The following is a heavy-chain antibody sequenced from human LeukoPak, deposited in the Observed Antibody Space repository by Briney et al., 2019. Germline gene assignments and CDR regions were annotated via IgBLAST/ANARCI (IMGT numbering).Heavy chain of an antibody. J-gene: IGHJ4*02. V-gene: IGHV3-21*01. CDR2: ITKSGDQT. Sequence: PGGSLRLSCVPSGITFSNSALSWVRQAPGKGLEWVSTITKSGDQTYYADSVKGRFTISRDNAKNSLYLQMNSLRAEDTAVYYCATSPGDSSSWVYFDYWGQGTLVTVSS. CDR3: ATSPGDSSSWVYFDY. D-gene: IGHD6-13*01. CDR1: GITFSNSA.